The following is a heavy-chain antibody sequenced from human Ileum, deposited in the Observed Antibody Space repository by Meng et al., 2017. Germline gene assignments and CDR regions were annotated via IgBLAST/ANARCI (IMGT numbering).Heavy chain of an antibody. J-gene: IGHJ4*02. CDR1: GVSVNSGFYY. CDR2: FHHSGSA. V-gene: IGHV4-61*01. CDR3: TGGPDSAKSGY. Sequence: QVQLQQAGPGLGGPSETLSLTCTVSGVSVNSGFYYWNWVRQPPGKGLEFIGSFHHSGSAHYNASLEGRVTMSLDTSKNQFSLRLTSVTAADSALYYCTGGPDSAKSGYWGQGTLVTVSS. D-gene: IGHD1-14*01.